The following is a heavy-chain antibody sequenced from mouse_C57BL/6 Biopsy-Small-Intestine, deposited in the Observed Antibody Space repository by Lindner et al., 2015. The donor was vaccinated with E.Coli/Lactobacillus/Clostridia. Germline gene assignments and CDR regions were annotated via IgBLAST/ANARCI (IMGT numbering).Heavy chain of an antibody. CDR1: GYAFSSSW. Sequence: VQLQESGPELVKPGASVKISCKASGYAFSSSWMNWVKQRPGQGLEWIRVINPGSGGTNYNEKFKGKATLTADKSSSTAYMQLSSLTSEDSAVYFCATYGNFDYWGQGTTLTVSS. V-gene: IGHV1-82*01. CDR2: INPGSGGT. J-gene: IGHJ2*01. D-gene: IGHD2-1*01. CDR3: ATYGNFDY.